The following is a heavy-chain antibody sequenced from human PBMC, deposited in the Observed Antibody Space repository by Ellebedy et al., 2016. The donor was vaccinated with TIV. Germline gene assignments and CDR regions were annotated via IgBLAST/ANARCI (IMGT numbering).Heavy chain of an antibody. D-gene: IGHD4-11*01. Sequence: PGGSLRLSCAASGFTFGSYAMHWVRQAPGKGPEYVSAISSNGVSTYYADSVRGRFTISRDNSKNTLYLQMGGLRVEDMALYYCAKIGGSYSHFDYWGQGTLVTVSS. CDR1: GFTFGSYA. CDR2: ISSNGVST. CDR3: AKIGGSYSHFDY. V-gene: IGHV3-64*02. J-gene: IGHJ4*02.